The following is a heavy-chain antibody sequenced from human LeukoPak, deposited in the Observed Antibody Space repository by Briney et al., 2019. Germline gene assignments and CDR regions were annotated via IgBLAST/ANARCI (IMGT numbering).Heavy chain of an antibody. D-gene: IGHD3-22*01. J-gene: IGHJ3*01. V-gene: IGHV5-51*01. Sequence: GESLQSSFKGSGYKFNAYWIAWVRQMPGKGLEWMGIIYPDDSDTRYSPSFQGQVTISADKSVSLAYLQWSSLKASDTAMYYCARPNITSYYDSRGYDAFDVWGQGTSLIVSS. CDR3: ARPNITSYYDSRGYDAFDV. CDR1: GYKFNAYW. CDR2: IYPDDSDT.